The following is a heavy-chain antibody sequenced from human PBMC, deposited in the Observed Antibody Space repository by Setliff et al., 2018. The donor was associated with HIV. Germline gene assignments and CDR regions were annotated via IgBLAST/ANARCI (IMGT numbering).Heavy chain of an antibody. V-gene: IGHV1-3*01. CDR3: ARDHCSSSGCYEYSYYGMDV. Sequence: ASVKVSCKASGYIFTNYVIHWVRQAPGQRLEWMGWINAGNGNTKYSQKFQGRVTITRDKSATTAYMELSSLRSEDTAVYYCARDHCSSSGCYEYSYYGMDVWGQGTTVTVSS. J-gene: IGHJ6*02. CDR1: GYIFTNYV. D-gene: IGHD2-2*01. CDR2: INAGNGNT.